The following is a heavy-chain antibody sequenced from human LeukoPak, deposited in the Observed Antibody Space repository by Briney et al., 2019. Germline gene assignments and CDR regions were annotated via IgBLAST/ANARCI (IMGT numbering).Heavy chain of an antibody. CDR2: ISAYNSNT. D-gene: IGHD5-18*01. Sequence: ASVTVSCKASGYTFTSYGISWVRQAPGQGLEWMGWISAYNSNTNYAQKLQGRVTMTTDTSTSTAYMELRSLRSDDTAVYYCARVQERLYSYGPRMYYFDYWGQGTLVTVSS. CDR3: ARVQERLYSYGPRMYYFDY. J-gene: IGHJ4*02. CDR1: GYTFTSYG. V-gene: IGHV1-18*01.